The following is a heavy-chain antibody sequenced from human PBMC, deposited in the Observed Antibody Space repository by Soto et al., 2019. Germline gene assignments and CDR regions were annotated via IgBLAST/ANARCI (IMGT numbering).Heavy chain of an antibody. V-gene: IGHV1-3*01. CDR3: AGEVTYYYGSASHPLTG. Sequence: GASVKVSCKASGYTFTSYAMHWVRQAPGQRLEWMGWINAGNGNTKYSQKFQGRVTITTDTSASTAYMELSSLRSEDTAVYYCAGEVTYYYGSASHPLTGWGQGTLVTVSS. D-gene: IGHD3-10*01. CDR2: INAGNGNT. J-gene: IGHJ4*02. CDR1: GYTFTSYA.